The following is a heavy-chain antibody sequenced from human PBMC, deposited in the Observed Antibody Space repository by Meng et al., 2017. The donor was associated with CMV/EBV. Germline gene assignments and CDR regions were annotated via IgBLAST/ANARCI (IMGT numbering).Heavy chain of an antibody. V-gene: IGHV4-34*01. J-gene: IGHJ5*02. CDR3: ARDRLRGNNWFDP. CDR1: GGSFSGYY. D-gene: IGHD3-10*01. Sequence: QVQLQQWGVGLLKPSETLSLTCAGYGGSFSGYYWSWIRQPPGKGLEWIGEINHSGSTNYNPSLKSRVTMSVDTSKNQFSLKLSSVTAEDTAVYYCARDRLRGNNWFDPWGQGTLVTVSS. CDR2: INHSGST.